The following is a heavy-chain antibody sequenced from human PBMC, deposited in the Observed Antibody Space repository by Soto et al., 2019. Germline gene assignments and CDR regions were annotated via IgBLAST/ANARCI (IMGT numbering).Heavy chain of an antibody. Sequence: SQTLSLTCTVSGGSISSSSYYWGWIRQPPGKGLEWIGSIYYSGSTYYNPSLKSRVTISVDTSKNQFSLKLSSVTAADTAVYYCASLASDYGGNLSPHYFDYWGQGTLVTVSS. D-gene: IGHD4-17*01. CDR2: IYYSGST. CDR3: ASLASDYGGNLSPHYFDY. CDR1: GGSISSSSYY. V-gene: IGHV4-39*01. J-gene: IGHJ4*02.